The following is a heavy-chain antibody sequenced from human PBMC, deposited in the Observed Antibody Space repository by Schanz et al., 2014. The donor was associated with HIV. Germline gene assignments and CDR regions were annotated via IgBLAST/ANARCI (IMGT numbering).Heavy chain of an antibody. V-gene: IGHV1-69*01. CDR3: ASGRFDTVIWWGDAFLI. Sequence: QVQLVQSGAEVKKPGSSVKVSCKASGGPFSSSAISWVRQAPGQGLEWMGGIIPIFGTTNYAQKFQGRVTITADESTSTAYMELSSLRSEDTAVYYCASGRFDTVIWWGDAFLIWGRGTMVTVSS. CDR1: GGPFSSSA. CDR2: IIPIFGTT. D-gene: IGHD5-18*01. J-gene: IGHJ3*02.